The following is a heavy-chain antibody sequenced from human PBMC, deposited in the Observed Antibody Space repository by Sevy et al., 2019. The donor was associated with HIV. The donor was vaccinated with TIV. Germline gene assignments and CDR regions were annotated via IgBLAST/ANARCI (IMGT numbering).Heavy chain of an antibody. D-gene: IGHD2-2*01. Sequence: QSQTLSLTCAISGDSVSSNSAAWNWIRQSPSRGLEWLGRTYYRSKWYNDNAVSVKSRITINPDTSKNQFSLQLNSVTPEDTAVYYCARGGWCSSTSCYYYYGMDVWGQGTTVTVSS. CDR2: TYYRSKWYN. CDR1: GDSVSSNSAA. J-gene: IGHJ6*02. V-gene: IGHV6-1*01. CDR3: ARGGWCSSTSCYYYYGMDV.